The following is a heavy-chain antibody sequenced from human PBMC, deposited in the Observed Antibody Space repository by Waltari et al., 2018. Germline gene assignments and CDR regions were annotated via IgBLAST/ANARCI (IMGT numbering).Heavy chain of an antibody. CDR3: ASHLEDFYYYMDV. Sequence: EVQLVESGGGLVKPGGSLRLLCAASGFSFKAYTMNWVRQTPEKGLEWVSSIGRSSTYTYYADSVKGRFTISRDNAANSLYLEMNALRPEDTAVYYCASHLEDFYYYMDVWGKGTTVTVSS. CDR1: GFSFKAYT. J-gene: IGHJ6*03. V-gene: IGHV3-21*06. CDR2: IGRSSTYT.